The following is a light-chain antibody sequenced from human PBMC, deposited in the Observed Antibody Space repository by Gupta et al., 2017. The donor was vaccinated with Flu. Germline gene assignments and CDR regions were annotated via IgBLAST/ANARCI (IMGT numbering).Light chain of an antibody. V-gene: IGKV3-11*01. J-gene: IGKJ4*01. CDR1: QIVDSH. Sequence: ETVLTPSPAILSLSPGERATLSCRASQIVDSHLVWYQQNPDQAPRLLIFDASNRATGIPARFSGSGSGTDVTLTISSLEREDFAVYYCQQRSNWPPALTFGGGTRVEIK. CDR2: DAS. CDR3: QQRSNWPPALT.